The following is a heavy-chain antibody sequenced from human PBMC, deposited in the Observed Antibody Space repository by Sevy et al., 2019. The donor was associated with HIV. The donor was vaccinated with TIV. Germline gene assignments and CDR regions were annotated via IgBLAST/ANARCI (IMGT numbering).Heavy chain of an antibody. CDR3: ARSTGRYYDSSGYYDRDY. J-gene: IGHJ4*02. D-gene: IGHD3-22*01. CDR1: GGSISSGGYY. V-gene: IGHV4-31*03. Sequence: SETLSLTCTVSGGSISSGGYYWSWIRQHPGKGLEWIGYIYYSGSTYYNTSLKSRVTRSVHTSKNRFSLKLSCVTAAETAVYYCARSTGRYYDSSGYYDRDYWGQGILVTVSS. CDR2: IYYSGST.